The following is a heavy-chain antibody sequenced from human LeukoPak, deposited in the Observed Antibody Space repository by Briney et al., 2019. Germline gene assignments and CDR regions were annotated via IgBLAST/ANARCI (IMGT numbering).Heavy chain of an antibody. Sequence: SETLSLTCAVYGGSFSGYYWSWIRQPPGKGLEWIGEINHSGSTNYNPSLKSRVTISVDTSKNQLSLKLSSVTAADTAVYYCARHFGSYYGSGSYWFDPWGQGTLVTVSS. J-gene: IGHJ5*02. CDR1: GGSFSGYY. CDR2: INHSGST. V-gene: IGHV4-34*01. D-gene: IGHD3-10*01. CDR3: ARHFGSYYGSGSYWFDP.